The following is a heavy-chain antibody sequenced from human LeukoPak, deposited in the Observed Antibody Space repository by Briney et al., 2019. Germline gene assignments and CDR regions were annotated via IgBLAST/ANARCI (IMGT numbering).Heavy chain of an antibody. V-gene: IGHV4-34*01. CDR3: ARLLRPGIAAASYYYYYFYYMDV. Sequence: SETLSLTCAVYGGSFSGYYWSWIRQPPGKGLEWIGEINHSGSTNYNPSLKSRVTISVDTSKNQFSLKLSSATAADTAVYYCARLLRPGIAAASYYYYYFYYMDVWGKGTTVTISS. CDR1: GGSFSGYY. CDR2: INHSGST. J-gene: IGHJ6*03. D-gene: IGHD6-13*01.